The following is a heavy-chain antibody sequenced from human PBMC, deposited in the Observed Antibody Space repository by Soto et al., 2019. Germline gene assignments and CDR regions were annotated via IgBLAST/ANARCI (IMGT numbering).Heavy chain of an antibody. Sequence: GGSLRLSCAASGFTFSSYALHWVRQAPGKGLEWVAGISNDGRTKHIADSLKGRLIISRDNSKNTLYLQMNSLRAEDTAVYYCAKNGYGSDVLWWFGPWGQGTQVTVSS. J-gene: IGHJ5*02. V-gene: IGHV3-30*18. CDR2: ISNDGRTK. CDR3: AKNGYGSDVLWWFGP. D-gene: IGHD5-12*01. CDR1: GFTFSSYA.